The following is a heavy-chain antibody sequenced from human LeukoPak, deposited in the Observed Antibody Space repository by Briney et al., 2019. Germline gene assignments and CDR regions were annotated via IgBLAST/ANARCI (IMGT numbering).Heavy chain of an antibody. CDR1: GYTFTAYC. J-gene: IGHJ5*02. D-gene: IGHD4-17*01. CDR3: ARASPYGDWTSPTSGWFDP. CDR2: INPKSGGT. Sequence: ASVKVPCRASGYTFTAYCMHWLRQAPGQGLEWMGWINPKSGGTNYAQKFQGRVTMTRDTSISTAYMELSRLTSDDTAVYYCARASPYGDWTSPTSGWFDPWGQGTLVTVSS. V-gene: IGHV1-2*02.